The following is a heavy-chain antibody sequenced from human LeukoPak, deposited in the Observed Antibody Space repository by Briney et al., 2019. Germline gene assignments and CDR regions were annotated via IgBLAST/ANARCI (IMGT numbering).Heavy chain of an antibody. D-gene: IGHD3-10*01. J-gene: IGHJ4*02. CDR3: ARGGRTYYYGSGGYFD. Sequence: GASVKVSCKASGYTFTSYDINWVRQATGQRLEWMGWMNPNSGNTGYAQKFQGRVTMTRNTSISTAYMELSSLRSEDTAVYYCARGGRTYYYGSGGYFDWGQGTLVTVSS. V-gene: IGHV1-8*01. CDR1: GYTFTSYD. CDR2: MNPNSGNT.